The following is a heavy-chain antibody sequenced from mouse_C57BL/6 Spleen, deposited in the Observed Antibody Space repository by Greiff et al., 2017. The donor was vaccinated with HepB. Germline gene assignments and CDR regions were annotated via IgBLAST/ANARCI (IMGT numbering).Heavy chain of an antibody. Sequence: EVKLVESGPGLVKPSQSLSLTCSVTGYSITSGYYWNWIRQFPGNKLEWMGYISYDGSNNYNPSLKNRISITRDTSKNQFFLKLNSVTTEDTATYYCAREGLLPRYFDVWGTGTTVTVSS. CDR3: AREGLLPRYFDV. J-gene: IGHJ1*03. V-gene: IGHV3-6*01. CDR1: GYSITSGYY. CDR2: ISYDGSN. D-gene: IGHD2-3*01.